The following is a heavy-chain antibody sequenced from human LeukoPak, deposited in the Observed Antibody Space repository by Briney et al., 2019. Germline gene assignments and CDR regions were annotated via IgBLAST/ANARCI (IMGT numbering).Heavy chain of an antibody. CDR3: ASAAYCSSTSCLTDY. CDR2: INPSGGST. Sequence: GASVKVSCKASGYTFTSYYMHWVRQAPGQGLEWMGIINPSGGSTSYAQKFQGRVTMTRDMSTSTVYMELSSLRSEDTAVYYCASAAYCSSTSCLTDYWGQGTLVTVSS. V-gene: IGHV1-46*01. CDR1: GYTFTSYY. J-gene: IGHJ4*02. D-gene: IGHD2-2*01.